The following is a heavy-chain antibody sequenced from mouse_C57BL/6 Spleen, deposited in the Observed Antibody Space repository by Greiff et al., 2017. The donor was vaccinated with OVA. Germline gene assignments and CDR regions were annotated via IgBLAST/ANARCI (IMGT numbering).Heavy chain of an antibody. CDR3: ARRGVYDYDGDYYAMDY. CDR2: IDPSDSET. CDR1: GYTFTSYW. Sequence: QVQLQQSGAELVRPGSSVKLSCKASGYTFTSYWMHWVKQRPIQGLEWIGNIDPSDSETHYNQKFKDKATLTVDKSSSTAYMQLSRLTSEDSAVYYCARRGVYDYDGDYYAMDYWGQGTSVTVSS. J-gene: IGHJ4*01. D-gene: IGHD2-4*01. V-gene: IGHV1-52*01.